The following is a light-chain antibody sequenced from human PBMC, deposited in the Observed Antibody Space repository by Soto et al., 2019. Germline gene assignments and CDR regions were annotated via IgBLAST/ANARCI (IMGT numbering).Light chain of an antibody. CDR2: GAS. J-gene: IGKJ1*01. Sequence: EVVMTQSPATLSVSPVERATLSFRASQSVSINLAWYQQKPGQAPRLLIHGASSRATGIPDRFSGSGSGTDFTLTISRLEPEDFAVYYCQQYGISRTFGQGTKVDIK. CDR3: QQYGISRT. V-gene: IGKV3-20*01. CDR1: QSVSIN.